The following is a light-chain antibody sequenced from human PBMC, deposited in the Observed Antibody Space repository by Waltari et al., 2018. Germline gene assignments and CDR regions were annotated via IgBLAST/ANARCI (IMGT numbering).Light chain of an antibody. Sequence: DIQMTQSPSTLSASVGDRVTITCRASQSLSNWLAWYQQKPGKAPKVLIYKASTLESGVPSRFSGSGSGTEFTLTISSLQPDDFATYYCLQYRNLWTFGQGTKVEIK. V-gene: IGKV1-5*03. CDR3: LQYRNLWT. J-gene: IGKJ1*01. CDR2: KAS. CDR1: QSLSNW.